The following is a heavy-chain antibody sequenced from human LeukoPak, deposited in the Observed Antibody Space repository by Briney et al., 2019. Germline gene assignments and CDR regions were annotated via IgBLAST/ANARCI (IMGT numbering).Heavy chain of an antibody. V-gene: IGHV3-23*01. J-gene: IGHJ4*02. CDR1: GFTFSSYA. Sequence: GGSLRLSCAASGFTFSSYAMSWVRQAPGKGLEWVSTISRSGANTYYADSVKGRFTISRHNSKNTLYLQMNSLRAGDTAVYYCAKDQLDGSFDYWGQGTLVTVSS. D-gene: IGHD5-24*01. CDR2: ISRSGANT. CDR3: AKDQLDGSFDY.